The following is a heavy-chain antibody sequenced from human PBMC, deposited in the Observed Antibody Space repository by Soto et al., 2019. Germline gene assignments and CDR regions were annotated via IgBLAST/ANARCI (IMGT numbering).Heavy chain of an antibody. CDR2: IRSKAYGGTT. D-gene: IGHD5-12*01. CDR3: TRETSSGYDY. Sequence: GGSLTLSCTASGFTFGDYAMSWFRQAPGKGLEWVGFIRSKAYGGTTEYAASVKGRFTISRDDSKSIASLQMNSLKTEDTAVYFCTRETSSGYDYWGQGTLVTVSS. V-gene: IGHV3-49*03. CDR1: GFTFGDYA. J-gene: IGHJ4*02.